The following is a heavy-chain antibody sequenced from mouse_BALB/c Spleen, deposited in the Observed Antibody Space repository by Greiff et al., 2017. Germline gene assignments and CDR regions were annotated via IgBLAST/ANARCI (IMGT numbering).Heavy chain of an antibody. CDR2: INPSTGYT. CDR1: GYTFTSYW. CDR3: ARNYYGSQFAY. Sequence: QVQLQQSGAELAKPGASVKMSCKASGYTFTSYWMHWVKQRPGQGLEWIGYINPSTGYTEYNQKFKDKATLTADKSSSTAYMQLSSLTSEDSAVYYCARNYYGSQFAYWGQGTLVTVSA. D-gene: IGHD1-1*01. V-gene: IGHV1-7*01. J-gene: IGHJ3*01.